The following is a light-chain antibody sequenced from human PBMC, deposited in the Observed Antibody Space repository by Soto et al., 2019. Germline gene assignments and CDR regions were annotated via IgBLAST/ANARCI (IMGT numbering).Light chain of an antibody. Sequence: DIQMTQSPSSLSASVGDRVTITCRASQIISSYLNWYQQKLGKAPKLLIYAASNLQSGVPSRFSGSGSMTDFTLTISSLQPEDFATYYCQQTYTTPRTFGHGTKVEIK. V-gene: IGKV1-39*01. J-gene: IGKJ1*01. CDR1: QIISSY. CDR3: QQTYTTPRT. CDR2: AAS.